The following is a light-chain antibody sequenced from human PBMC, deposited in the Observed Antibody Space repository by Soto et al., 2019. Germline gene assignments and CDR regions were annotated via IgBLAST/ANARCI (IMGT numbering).Light chain of an antibody. CDR2: EVS. CDR1: SSDVGSHNL. Sequence: QSVLTQPASVAGSPGQSITISCTGTSSDVGSHNLVSWYQQHPGQAPKLMIYEVSKRPLGVSARFSASKSGNTASLTISGLQDEDEAGYYCCSYGGSRAVFGGGNQLTVL. J-gene: IGLJ7*01. CDR3: CSYGGSRAV. V-gene: IGLV2-23*02.